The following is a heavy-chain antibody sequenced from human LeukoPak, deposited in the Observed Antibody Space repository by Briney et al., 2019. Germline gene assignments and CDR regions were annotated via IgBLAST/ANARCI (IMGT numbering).Heavy chain of an antibody. V-gene: IGHV5-51*01. Sequence: GESLKISCKVSGYSFTTYWISWVRQMPGKGLEWMGIIYPGDSDTRYSPSFQGQVTISADKSIRTAYLQWNSLKASDTAMYYCARFLGSHWYFDLWGRGTQVTVSS. J-gene: IGHJ2*01. CDR2: IYPGDSDT. CDR3: ARFLGSHWYFDL. D-gene: IGHD3-10*01. CDR1: GYSFTTYW.